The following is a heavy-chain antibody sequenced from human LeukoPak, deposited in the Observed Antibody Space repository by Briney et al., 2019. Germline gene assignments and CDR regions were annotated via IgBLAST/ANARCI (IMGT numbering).Heavy chain of an antibody. CDR1: GGTFSSYA. J-gene: IGHJ6*04. Sequence: SVKVSCKASGGTFSSYAISWVRQAPGQGLEWMGGIIPIFGTANYAQKFQGRVTITADESTSTAYMELSSLRSEDTAVYYCASAGVVVPAARNYYYGMDVWGKGTTVTVSS. CDR2: IIPIFGTA. D-gene: IGHD2-2*01. CDR3: ASAGVVVPAARNYYYGMDV. V-gene: IGHV1-69*13.